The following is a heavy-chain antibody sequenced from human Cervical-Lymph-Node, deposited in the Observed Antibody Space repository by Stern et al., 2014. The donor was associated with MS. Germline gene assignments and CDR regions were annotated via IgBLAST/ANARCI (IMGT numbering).Heavy chain of an antibody. CDR3: ARWSVAFDH. V-gene: IGHV5-51*03. J-gene: IGHJ4*02. CDR2: IYPGDSDT. CDR1: GYNFISYW. Sequence: VQLGQSGAEVKKPGGSLKISCKGSGYNFISYWIDWVRQVPGKGLEWIGIIYPGDSDTTYSPSFHGKVTISFDRSTSTAYLQWSSLQASDTAMYYCARWSVAFDHWGQGALVTVSS. D-gene: IGHD2-21*01.